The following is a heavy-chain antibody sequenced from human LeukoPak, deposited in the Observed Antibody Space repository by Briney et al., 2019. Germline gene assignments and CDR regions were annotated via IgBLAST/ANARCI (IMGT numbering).Heavy chain of an antibody. CDR1: GFTFSSYW. Sequence: GGSLRLSCAASGFTFSSYWMHWVRQAPGKGLVWVSRINSDGSSTSYADSMKGRFTISRDSAKNTLYMQLNSLRAEDTAVYYCARESNDYGDPLFDYWGLGTLVTVSS. D-gene: IGHD4-17*01. CDR2: INSDGSST. V-gene: IGHV3-74*01. J-gene: IGHJ4*02. CDR3: ARESNDYGDPLFDY.